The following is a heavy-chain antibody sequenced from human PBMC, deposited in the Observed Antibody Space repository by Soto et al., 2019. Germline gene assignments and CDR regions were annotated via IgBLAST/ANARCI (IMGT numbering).Heavy chain of an antibody. D-gene: IGHD3-9*01. CDR2: IYYSGST. CDR1: GGTISSYY. V-gene: IGHV4-59*08. J-gene: IGHJ4*02. Sequence: SETLSLTCTVSGGTISSYYWSWIRQPPGKGLEWIGYIYYSGSTNYNPSLKSRVTISVDTSKNQFSLKLSSVTAADTAVYYCARVGYFDWLLSKPWGQGTLVTVS. CDR3: ARVGYFDWLLSKP.